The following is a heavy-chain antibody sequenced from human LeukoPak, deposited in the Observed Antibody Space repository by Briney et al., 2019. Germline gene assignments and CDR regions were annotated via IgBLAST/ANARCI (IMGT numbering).Heavy chain of an antibody. J-gene: IGHJ4*02. CDR3: ARGVEPLAANTLAY. V-gene: IGHV3-53*01. CDR1: GFTVITND. Sequence: GGSLRLSCAASGFTVITNDMTWVRQAPGKGLEWVSVLYSDGNTKYADSVQGRFTNSRDNSKNTLYLEMNSLSPDDTAVYYCARGVEPLAANTLAYWGQGTLVTVSS. CDR2: LYSDGNT. D-gene: IGHD1-14*01.